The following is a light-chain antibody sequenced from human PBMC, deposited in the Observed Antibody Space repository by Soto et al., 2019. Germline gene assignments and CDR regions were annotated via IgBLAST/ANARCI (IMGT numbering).Light chain of an antibody. V-gene: IGKV1-17*03. CDR2: AAS. CDR1: QGISND. J-gene: IGKJ1*01. Sequence: DIQMTQSPSAVSASVGDRVTITCRASQGISNDLAWFQQKPGKVPKRLIFAASILQYGVPSRFSGSGFGTEFTLTITSLQAEDFATYLCLQHNTYPWTFGQGTRVDVK. CDR3: LQHNTYPWT.